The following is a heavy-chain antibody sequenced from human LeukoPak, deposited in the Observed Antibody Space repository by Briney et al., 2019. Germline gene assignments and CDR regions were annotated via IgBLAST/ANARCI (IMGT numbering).Heavy chain of an antibody. D-gene: IGHD4-17*01. V-gene: IGHV3-33*01. CDR2: VWFDGTSK. J-gene: IGHJ4*02. CDR3: ARAGYGDPHFDF. CDR1: GFTFSSFG. Sequence: GRSLRLSCAASGFTFSSFGMHWVRQAPGKGLEWVAVVWFDGTSKTYADSVKGRFTISRDNSRNTLSLEMNSLRAEDTAAYYCARAGYGDPHFDFWGQGTLVTVSS.